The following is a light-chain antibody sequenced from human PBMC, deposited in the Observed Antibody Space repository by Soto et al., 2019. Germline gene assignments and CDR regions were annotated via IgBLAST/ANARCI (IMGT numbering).Light chain of an antibody. J-gene: IGKJ1*01. CDR2: GAS. V-gene: IGKV3D-15*01. Sequence: TQWAGAVSLSPGERATLFCRASQSVSGSQLAWYQQTPGQAPRLLIYGASNRATGIPDRFSGSASGTEFTLTISSLQSEDFTVYYCQQYTNWRLTFGQGTKVDTK. CDR3: QQYTNWRLT. CDR1: QSVSGSQ.